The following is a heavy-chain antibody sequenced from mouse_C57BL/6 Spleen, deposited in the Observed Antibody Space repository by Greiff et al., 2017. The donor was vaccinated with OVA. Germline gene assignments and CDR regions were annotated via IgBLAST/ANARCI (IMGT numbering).Heavy chain of an antibody. V-gene: IGHV2-2*01. CDR3: ARTLTTPWYCDV. CDR2: IWSGGST. CDR1: GFSLTSYG. Sequence: VQLQQSGPGLVQPSQSLSITCTVSGFSLTSYGVHWVRQSPGKGLEWLGVIWSGGSTDYNAAFISRLSISKDNSKSQVFFKMNSLQADDTAIYYCARTLTTPWYCDVWGTGTTVTVSS. D-gene: IGHD2-1*01. J-gene: IGHJ1*03.